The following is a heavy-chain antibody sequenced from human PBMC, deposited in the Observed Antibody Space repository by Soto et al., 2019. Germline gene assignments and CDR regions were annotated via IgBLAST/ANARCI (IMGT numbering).Heavy chain of an antibody. Sequence: ASVKVSCKASGYTFTSYAMHWVRQAPGQRLEWMGWINPGNGNTNYSQKFQGRVTITRDKSTSTAYMELSSLRSEDTAVYYCASPPIVATIVNYYYGMDVWGQGTTVTVSS. J-gene: IGHJ6*02. CDR1: GYTFTSYA. D-gene: IGHD5-12*01. V-gene: IGHV1-3*01. CDR2: INPGNGNT. CDR3: ASPPIVATIVNYYYGMDV.